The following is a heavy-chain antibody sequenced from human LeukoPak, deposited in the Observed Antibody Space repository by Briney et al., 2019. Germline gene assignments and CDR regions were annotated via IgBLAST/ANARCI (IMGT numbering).Heavy chain of an antibody. V-gene: IGHV1-18*01. CDR3: ARRVGDYFDY. Sequence: ASVKVSCKASGYTFISYGVNGVRQAPGQGLEGMGWISAYNGNTNYEQRLQGRVTMTTDTSTSTVYMELRSLRSDDTAVYYCARRVGDYFDYWGQGTLVTVSS. J-gene: IGHJ4*02. CDR1: GYTFISYG. D-gene: IGHD4-17*01. CDR2: ISAYNGNT.